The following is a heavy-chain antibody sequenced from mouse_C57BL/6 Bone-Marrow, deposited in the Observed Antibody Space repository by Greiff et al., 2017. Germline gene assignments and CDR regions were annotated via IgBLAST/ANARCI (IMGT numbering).Heavy chain of an antibody. CDR1: GFNIKDDY. CDR2: IDPENGDT. J-gene: IGHJ4*01. V-gene: IGHV14-4*01. CDR3: TPIDYAMDY. Sequence: EVKLQESGAELVRPGASVKLSCTASGFNIKDDYMHWVKQRPEQGLEWIGWIDPENGDTAYASKFQGKATITADTSSNTAYLQLSSLTSEDTAVYYCTPIDYAMDYWGQGTSVTVSS.